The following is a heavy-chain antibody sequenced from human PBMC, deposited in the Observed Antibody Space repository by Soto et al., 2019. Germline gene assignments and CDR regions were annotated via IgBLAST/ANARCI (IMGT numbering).Heavy chain of an antibody. V-gene: IGHV1-18*01. D-gene: IGHD2-15*01. CDR3: ARTSPYCSGGTCYGFDP. Sequence: QVQLVQSGAEVKKPGASVKVSCKASGYTFNSYGIIWVRLAPGQGLEWMGWISADNGHTDHAQKFQGRVTMTTETSTSTAYMELRSLTSDDTAVYFCARTSPYCSGGTCYGFDPWGQGTLVTVSS. CDR2: ISADNGHT. CDR1: GYTFNSYG. J-gene: IGHJ5*02.